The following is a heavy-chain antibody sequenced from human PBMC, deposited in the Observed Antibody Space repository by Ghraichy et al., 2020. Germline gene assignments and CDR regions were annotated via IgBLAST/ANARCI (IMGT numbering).Heavy chain of an antibody. D-gene: IGHD5-18*01. J-gene: IGHJ4*01. CDR1: GFTFSNSP. CDR2: ISATGDNT. V-gene: IGHV3-23*01. CDR3: GRDPAMAN. Sequence: GESLNISCAASGFTFSNSPMSWVRQAPGKGLEWVSSISATGDNTYYADSVKGRFTVSRDNSKNTLFLQMNSLRAEDTAVYYCGRDPAMANWGQGFLFTVAS.